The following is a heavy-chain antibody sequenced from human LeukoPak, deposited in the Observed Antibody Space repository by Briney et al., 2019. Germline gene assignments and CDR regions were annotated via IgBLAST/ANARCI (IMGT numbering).Heavy chain of an antibody. V-gene: IGHV3-23*01. D-gene: IGHD3-16*01. Sequence: GGSLRLSCAASGFTFSSYAMSWARQAPGKGLEWVSAISGSGGSTYYADSVKGRFTISRDNSKNTLYLQMNSLRAEDTAVYYCAKDGYVHYYMDVWGKGTTVTVSS. J-gene: IGHJ6*03. CDR3: AKDGYVHYYMDV. CDR2: ISGSGGST. CDR1: GFTFSSYA.